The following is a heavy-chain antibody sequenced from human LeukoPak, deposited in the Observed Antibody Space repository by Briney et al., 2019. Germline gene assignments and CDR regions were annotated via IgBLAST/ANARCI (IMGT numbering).Heavy chain of an antibody. V-gene: IGHV4-34*01. D-gene: IGHD3-9*01. J-gene: IGHJ4*02. CDR3: ARGLRYFDWLFSGMYYFDY. Sequence: PSETLSLTCAVYGGSFSGYYWSWIRQPPGKGLEWIGEINHSGSTNYNPSLKSRVTISVDTSKNQFSLKLSSVTAADTAVYYCARGLRYFDWLFSGMYYFDYWGQGTLVTVSS. CDR2: INHSGST. CDR1: GGSFSGYY.